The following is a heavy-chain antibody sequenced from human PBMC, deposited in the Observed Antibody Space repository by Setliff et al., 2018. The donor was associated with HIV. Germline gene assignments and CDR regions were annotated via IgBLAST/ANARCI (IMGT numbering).Heavy chain of an antibody. CDR2: IYYSGST. CDR1: GGSISSGTYY. CDR3: ARDRSDYYNLPGYFDH. Sequence: TLSLTCTVSGGSISSGTYYCSWIRQHPGKGLEWIGYIYYSGSTYYNPSLKSRVTISVDTTRNQFSLKLSSVTAADTAVYYCARDRSDYYNLPGYFDHWGQGTPVTVSS. V-gene: IGHV4-31*03. J-gene: IGHJ4*02. D-gene: IGHD3-3*01.